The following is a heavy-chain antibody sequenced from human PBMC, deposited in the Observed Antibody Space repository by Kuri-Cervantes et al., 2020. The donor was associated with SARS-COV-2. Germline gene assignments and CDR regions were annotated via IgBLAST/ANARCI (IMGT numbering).Heavy chain of an antibody. J-gene: IGHJ6*03. CDR3: AKDESYYYYYMDV. Sequence: GESLKISCAAPGFTFSSYAIHWVRQAPGKGLEWVAVMWYDGSNKYYADSVKGRFTISRDNSKNTLYLQMNSLRAEDTAVYYCAKDESYYYYYMDVWGKGTTVTVSS. CDR1: GFTFSSYA. CDR2: MWYDGSNK. V-gene: IGHV3-33*06.